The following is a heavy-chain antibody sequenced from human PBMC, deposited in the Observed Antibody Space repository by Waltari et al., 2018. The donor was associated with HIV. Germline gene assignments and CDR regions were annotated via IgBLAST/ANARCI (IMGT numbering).Heavy chain of an antibody. J-gene: IGHJ4*02. CDR3: ASSPSSGTRNDY. D-gene: IGHD3-22*01. Sequence: VQLLETAGVCILTGVSLRLFCSAPGFIVSTNPIGPLPLHPRQGPVKGREWVSVIYSGGSTYYADSVKGRFTISRDNSKNTLYLQMNSLRAEDTAVYYCASSPSSGTRNDYWGQGTLVTVSS. V-gene: IGHV3-53*02. CDR1: GFIVSTNP. CDR2: IYSGGST.